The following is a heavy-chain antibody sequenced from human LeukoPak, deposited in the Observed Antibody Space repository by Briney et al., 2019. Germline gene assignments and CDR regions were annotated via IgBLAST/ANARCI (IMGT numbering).Heavy chain of an antibody. J-gene: IGHJ5*02. CDR3: ARKRYYSDASGYYDWLDP. V-gene: IGHV3-48*03. CDR2: ISSSGTTI. D-gene: IGHD3-22*01. Sequence: PGGSLRLSCAASGFTFRTYEMSWVRQAPEKRLEWVSSISSSGTTIHYADSMKGRFTISRDDAKNSLYLQMMSLRAEDTAVYYCARKRYYSDASGYYDWLDPWGQGTLVTVSS. CDR1: GFTFRTYE.